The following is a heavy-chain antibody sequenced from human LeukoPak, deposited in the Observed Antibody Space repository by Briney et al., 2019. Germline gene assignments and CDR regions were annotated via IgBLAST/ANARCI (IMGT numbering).Heavy chain of an antibody. CDR2: INPTGGSI. Sequence: ASVKVSCKASGYSRTTTYMHWVRQAPGQGREWMGMINPTGGSISYSEKFQGRVTMTKDTSTSTVYMELNSLRYEDTAIYYCGGTYGSGSPYRTGQFYSYGMAVWGQGTTVTVSS. V-gene: IGHV1-46*01. J-gene: IGHJ6*02. CDR1: GYSRTTTY. D-gene: IGHD3-10*01. CDR3: GGTYGSGSPYRTGQFYSYGMAV.